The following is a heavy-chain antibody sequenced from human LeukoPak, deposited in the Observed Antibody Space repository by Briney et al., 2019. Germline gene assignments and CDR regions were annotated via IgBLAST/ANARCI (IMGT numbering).Heavy chain of an antibody. CDR2: IIPILGIA. CDR1: GGTFSSYA. Sequence: SVKVSCKASGGTFSSYAISWVRQAPGQGLEWTGRIIPILGIANYAQKFQGRVTITADKSTSTAYMELSSLRSEDTAVYYCARSLSAYDAFDIWGQGTMVTVSS. CDR3: ARSLSAYDAFDI. D-gene: IGHD3-16*01. J-gene: IGHJ3*02. V-gene: IGHV1-69*04.